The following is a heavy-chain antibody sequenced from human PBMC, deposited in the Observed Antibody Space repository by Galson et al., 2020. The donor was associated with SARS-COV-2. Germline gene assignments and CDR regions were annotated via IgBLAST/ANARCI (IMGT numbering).Heavy chain of an antibody. CDR1: GFTFSSYG. CDR3: ARGIAAAGTFLGDKFDY. J-gene: IGHJ4*02. CDR2: IWYDGSNK. Sequence: GGSLRLSCAASGFTFSSYGMHWVRQAPGKGLERVAVIWYDGSNKYYADPVKGRFTIARDNSKNTLDLQMHSLRAEDKAVYYCARGIAAAGTFLGDKFDYWGQGTLVTVSS. D-gene: IGHD6-13*01. V-gene: IGHV3-33*01.